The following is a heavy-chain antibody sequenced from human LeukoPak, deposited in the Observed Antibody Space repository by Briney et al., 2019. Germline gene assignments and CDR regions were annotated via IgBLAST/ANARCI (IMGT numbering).Heavy chain of an antibody. Sequence: SETLSLTCTVSGGSISSGSYYWSWIRQPAGKGLEWIGRIYTSGSTNYNPSLKSRVTVSVDTSKNQFSLKLSSVTAADTAVYYCARAEDYGGTIDAFDIWGQGTMVTVSS. CDR2: IYTSGST. J-gene: IGHJ3*02. V-gene: IGHV4-61*02. CDR3: ARAEDYGGTIDAFDI. D-gene: IGHD4-23*01. CDR1: GGSISSGSYY.